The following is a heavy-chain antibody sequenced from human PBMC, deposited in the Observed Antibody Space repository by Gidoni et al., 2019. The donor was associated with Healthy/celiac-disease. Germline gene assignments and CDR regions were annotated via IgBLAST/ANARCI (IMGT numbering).Heavy chain of an antibody. J-gene: IGHJ5*02. D-gene: IGHD2-2*01. CDR1: GYSFTGYY. CDR2: INPNSGGT. CDR3: ARVVVPAAIWFDP. Sequence: QVQLVKSGAEVKKPGSSVLVSCKASGYSFTGYYMHWVRQAPGQGLEWMGWINPNSGGTNYAQKFQGRVTMTRDTSISTAYMELSRLRSDDTAVYYCARVVVPAAIWFDPWGQGTLVTVSS. V-gene: IGHV1-2*02.